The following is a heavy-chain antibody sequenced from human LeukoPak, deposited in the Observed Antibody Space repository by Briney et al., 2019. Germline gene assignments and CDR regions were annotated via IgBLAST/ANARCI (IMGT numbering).Heavy chain of an antibody. V-gene: IGHV1-8*01. Sequence: GASVKVSCKASGYTFTSYDINWVRQATGQGLEWMGWMNPNRGNTGYEQKFQGRVTMTRNTSISTAYMELSSLRSEDTAVYYCARGLRGSGYSSNWFDPWGQGTLVTVSS. J-gene: IGHJ5*02. CDR3: ARGLRGSGYSSNWFDP. CDR2: MNPNRGNT. D-gene: IGHD3-9*01. CDR1: GYTFTSYD.